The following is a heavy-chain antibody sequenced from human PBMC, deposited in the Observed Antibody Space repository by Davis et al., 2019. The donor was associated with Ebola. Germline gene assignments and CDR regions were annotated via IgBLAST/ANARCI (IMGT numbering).Heavy chain of an antibody. CDR3: ARAGATLTQSFDN. Sequence: GRVTLTTDTSTSTAYMELRSLRSHDTAVYYCARAGATLTQSFDNWGQGTLVTVSS. J-gene: IGHJ4*02. D-gene: IGHD7-27*01. V-gene: IGHV1-18*01.